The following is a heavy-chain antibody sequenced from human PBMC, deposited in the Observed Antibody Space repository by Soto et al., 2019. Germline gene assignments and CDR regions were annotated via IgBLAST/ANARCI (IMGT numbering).Heavy chain of an antibody. CDR2: IYSGGST. V-gene: IGHV3-53*02. CDR1: GFTVSSNY. Sequence: DVQLVETGGGLIQPGGSLRLSCAASGFTVSSNYTSWVRQAPGKGLEWVSVIYSGGSTYYADSVRGRFTISRDNSKNTLYLQMKSLRAEDTAVYYCARDPPATRHGMDVWGQGTTVTVSS. J-gene: IGHJ6*02. CDR3: ARDPPATRHGMDV.